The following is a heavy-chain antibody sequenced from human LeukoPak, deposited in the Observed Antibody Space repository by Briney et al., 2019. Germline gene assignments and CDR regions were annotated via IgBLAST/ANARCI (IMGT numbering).Heavy chain of an antibody. V-gene: IGHV4-34*01. D-gene: IGHD3-3*01. J-gene: IGHJ4*02. CDR1: GHSISSGYY. CDR3: ARGSGVLAIFKSSTLTFDY. CDR2: INHSGST. Sequence: SETLSFTCTVSGHSISSGYYWSWIRQPPGKGLEWIGEINHSGSTNYNPSLKSRVTISVDTSKNQFSLKLSSVTAADTAVYYCARGSGVLAIFKSSTLTFDYWGQGTLVTVSS.